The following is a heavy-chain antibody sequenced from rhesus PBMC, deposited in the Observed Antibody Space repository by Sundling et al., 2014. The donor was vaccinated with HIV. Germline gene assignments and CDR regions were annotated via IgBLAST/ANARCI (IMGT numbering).Heavy chain of an antibody. D-gene: IGHD1-26*01. CDR3: ARGDNWAGIFHYGLDS. J-gene: IGHJ6*01. CDR1: GFTFGSYA. V-gene: IGHV1-198*02. CDR2: IIPLVGIR. Sequence: QVQLVQSGAEVKKPGASVKVSCKASGFTFGSYAINWVRQAPGQGLEWMGVIIPLVGIRNYAEKFQGRVTITADTSRNTAYMELSSLRSEDTAVYYCARGDNWAGIFHYGLDSWGQGVVVTVSS.